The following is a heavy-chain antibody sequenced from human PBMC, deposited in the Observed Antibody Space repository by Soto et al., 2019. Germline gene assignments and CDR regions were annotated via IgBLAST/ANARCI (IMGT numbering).Heavy chain of an antibody. J-gene: IGHJ4*02. V-gene: IGHV3-48*01. CDR2: TNSNSSRI. Sequence: SLRLSCAASGFTFSIHSMNLVRQAPGKGLEWLSFTNSNSSRIQYADSVKGRFTISRDNAKNSLFLQMNSLRAEDTAVYYCARGSGRGAWLVYDWGRGILVTVSS. CDR1: GFTFSIHS. D-gene: IGHD3-3*01. CDR3: ARGSGRGAWLVYD.